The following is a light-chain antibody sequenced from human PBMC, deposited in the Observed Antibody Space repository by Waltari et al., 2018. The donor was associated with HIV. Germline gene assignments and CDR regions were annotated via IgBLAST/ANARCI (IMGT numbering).Light chain of an antibody. Sequence: DIVLTQSPESLVVSLGERATINCTSSQTVLNRSINRNSLAWYQQKPGQPPKLLIDRASNRESGVPDRFSGSGSGTDFTLTISSLQAEDVAIYYCQQYFSSPKTFGPGTKVEV. CDR3: QQYFSSPKT. CDR2: RAS. J-gene: IGKJ1*01. CDR1: QTVLNRSINRNS. V-gene: IGKV4-1*01.